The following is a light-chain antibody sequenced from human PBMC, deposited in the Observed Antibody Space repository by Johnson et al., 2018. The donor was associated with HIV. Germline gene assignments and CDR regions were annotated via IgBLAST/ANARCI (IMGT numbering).Light chain of an antibody. Sequence: QSVLTQPPSVSAAPGQKVTISCSGSSSNIGNNDVSWYQQLPGTAPKLLIYENNKRPSGIPDRFSGSKSGTSATLGITGLQTGDEADYYCGTWDSSLSAGVFGTGTNVTVL. V-gene: IGLV1-51*02. CDR2: ENN. CDR3: GTWDSSLSAGV. J-gene: IGLJ1*01. CDR1: SSNIGNND.